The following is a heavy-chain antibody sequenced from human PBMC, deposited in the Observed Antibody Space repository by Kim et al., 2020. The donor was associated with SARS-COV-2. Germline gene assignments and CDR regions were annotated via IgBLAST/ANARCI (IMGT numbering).Heavy chain of an antibody. CDR2: IYYSGST. CDR3: ARGVTTYCSGGSCHTPGVGFDP. CDR1: GGSISSGGYY. D-gene: IGHD2-15*01. V-gene: IGHV4-31*03. Sequence: SETLSLTCTVSGGSISSGGYYWSWIRQHPGKGLEWIGYIYYSGSTYYNPSLKSRVTISVDTSKNQFSLKLSSVTAADTAVYYCARGVTTYCSGGSCHTPGVGFDPWGQGTLVTVSS. J-gene: IGHJ5*02.